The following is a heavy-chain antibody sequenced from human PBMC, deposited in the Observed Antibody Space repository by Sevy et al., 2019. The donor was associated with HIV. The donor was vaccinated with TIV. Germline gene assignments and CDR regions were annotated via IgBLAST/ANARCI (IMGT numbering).Heavy chain of an antibody. V-gene: IGHV3-7*03. Sequence: GGSLRLSCVASGFDFRNFWMSWVSQAPGKGLECVADIKQDGSEAYYVDSVKGRFTISRDNAKNSLYLQMNSLRDEDTAMYFCVRDKEVGASILDAWGQRTPVTVSS. CDR3: VRDKEVGASILDA. CDR2: IKQDGSEA. CDR1: GFDFRNFW. J-gene: IGHJ5*02. D-gene: IGHD1-26*01.